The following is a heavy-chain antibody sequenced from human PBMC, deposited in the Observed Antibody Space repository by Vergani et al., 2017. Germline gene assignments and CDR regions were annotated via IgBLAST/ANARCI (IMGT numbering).Heavy chain of an antibody. J-gene: IGHJ4*02. CDR3: ARMGWHHDIDY. D-gene: IGHD6-19*01. CDR1: GFSLSTSGVG. CDR2: IYWNDDK. V-gene: IGHV2-5*01. Sequence: QITLKESGPTLVKPTQTLTLTCTFSGFSLSTSGVGVGWIRQPPGKALEWLALIYWNDDKRYSPSLKSMLTITKDTSKNQVVLSMTNMDPVDTATYYCARMGWHHDIDYWGQGTLVTVSS.